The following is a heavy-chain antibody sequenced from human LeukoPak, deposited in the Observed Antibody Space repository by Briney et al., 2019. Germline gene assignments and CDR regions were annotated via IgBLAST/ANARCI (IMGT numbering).Heavy chain of an antibody. CDR2: INSDGSST. J-gene: IGHJ4*02. D-gene: IGHD3-3*01. Sequence: PGGSLRLSCAASGFTFSSYWMHWVRQAPGKGLVWVSRINSDGSSTSYADSVKGRFTISRDNAKNTLYLQMNSLRAEDTAVYYCARHHSYDFWSGPTYYFDYWDQGTLVTVSS. CDR1: GFTFSSYW. V-gene: IGHV3-74*01. CDR3: ARHHSYDFWSGPTYYFDY.